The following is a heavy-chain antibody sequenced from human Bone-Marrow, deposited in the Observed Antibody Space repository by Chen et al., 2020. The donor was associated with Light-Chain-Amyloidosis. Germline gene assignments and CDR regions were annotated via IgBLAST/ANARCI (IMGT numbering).Heavy chain of an antibody. CDR3: VILSSGDFGSAW. Sequence: QVHLVESGGRLVQPGKSVRLSCETSGFTFISYAIHWVRQAPGKGLEWLAVIAHDGEEKYYADSVRCRFNISRDNSKNTLFLQMSSLIVEDTSLYYCVILSSGDFGSAWWGHGTLVTVSS. V-gene: IGHV3-30*04. CDR1: GFTFISYA. J-gene: IGHJ2*01. CDR2: IAHDGEEK. D-gene: IGHD3-10*01.